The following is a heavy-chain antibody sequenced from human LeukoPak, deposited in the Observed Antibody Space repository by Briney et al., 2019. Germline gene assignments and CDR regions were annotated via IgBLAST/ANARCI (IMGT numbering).Heavy chain of an antibody. CDR3: ARAVTNYNPLDV. J-gene: IGHJ6*04. CDR2: MNPNNGKT. D-gene: IGHD4/OR15-4a*01. V-gene: IGHV1-8*01. Sequence: ASVKVSCKASGYTFTSNNIDWVRQAPGQGLEWMGWMNPNNGKTGYAQKFQGRVTMTRDISITTAYMELGSLGSEDTAVYYCARAVTNYNPLDVWGKGTSVTVSS. CDR1: GYTFTSNN.